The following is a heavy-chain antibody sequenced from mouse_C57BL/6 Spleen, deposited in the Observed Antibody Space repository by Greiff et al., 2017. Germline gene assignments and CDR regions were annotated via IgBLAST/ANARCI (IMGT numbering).Heavy chain of an antibody. CDR3: AREDDGYYYFDY. V-gene: IGHV1-54*01. CDR1: GYAFTNYL. J-gene: IGHJ2*01. CDR2: INPGSGGT. Sequence: VQLQQSGAELVRPGTSVKVSCKASGYAFTNYLIEWVKQRPGQGLEWIGVINPGSGGTNYNEKFKGKATLTAEKSSSTAYMQLSSLTSEDSAVYFCAREDDGYYYFDYWGQGTTLTVSS. D-gene: IGHD2-3*01.